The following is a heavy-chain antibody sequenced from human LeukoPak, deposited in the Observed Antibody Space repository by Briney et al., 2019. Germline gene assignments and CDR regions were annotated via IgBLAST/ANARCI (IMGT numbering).Heavy chain of an antibody. V-gene: IGHV3-21*01. Sequence: GGSLRLSCAASGFTFSNYAMNWVRQAPGKGLEWVSSISSSSSYIYYAGSVKGRFTISRDNAKNSLYLQMNSLRAEDTAVYYCARDSPGDRIDYWGQGTLVTVSS. CDR2: ISSSSSYI. CDR3: ARDSPGDRIDY. J-gene: IGHJ4*02. D-gene: IGHD3-10*01. CDR1: GFTFSNYA.